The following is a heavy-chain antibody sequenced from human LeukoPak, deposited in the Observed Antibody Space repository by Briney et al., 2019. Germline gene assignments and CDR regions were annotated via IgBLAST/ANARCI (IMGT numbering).Heavy chain of an antibody. Sequence: PGGSLSLSCAASGFTFSSYAMSWLRQAPGKGLEWVSAISGSGGSTYYADSVKGRFTMSRDNSKSTLYLQMNSLRAEDTAVYYCAKAYSYGPGNWCDPWGQGTLVTVSS. J-gene: IGHJ5*02. CDR2: ISGSGGST. V-gene: IGHV3-23*01. CDR3: AKAYSYGPGNWCDP. CDR1: GFTFSSYA. D-gene: IGHD5-18*01.